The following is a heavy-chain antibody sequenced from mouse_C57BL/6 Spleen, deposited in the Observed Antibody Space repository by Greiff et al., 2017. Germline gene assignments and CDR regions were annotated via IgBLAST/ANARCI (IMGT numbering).Heavy chain of an antibody. Sequence: VQLQQPGAELVRPGSSVKLSCKASGYTFTSYWMAWVKQRPGQGLEWIGNIYPSDSETHYNQKFKDKATLTVDKSSSTAYMQLSSLTSEDSAVYYCARETGNWFAYWGQGTLVTVSA. CDR3: ARETGNWFAY. CDR1: GYTFTSYW. V-gene: IGHV1-61*01. CDR2: IYPSDSET. J-gene: IGHJ3*01.